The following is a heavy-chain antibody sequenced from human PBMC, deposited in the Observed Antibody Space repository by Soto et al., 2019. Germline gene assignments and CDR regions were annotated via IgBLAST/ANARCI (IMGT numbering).Heavy chain of an antibody. V-gene: IGHV3-11*03. D-gene: IGHD1-1*01. Sequence: GGSLRLSCAGSGFDFSDFHISWVRQAPGKGLEWISYISSSLGHTDYADSVKGRLTISRDNAKSSVFLEMSDLRSDDTAAYYCAANWNFGLNFWGQGTLVTVSS. CDR3: AANWNFGLNF. CDR2: ISSSLGHT. J-gene: IGHJ4*02. CDR1: GFDFSDFH.